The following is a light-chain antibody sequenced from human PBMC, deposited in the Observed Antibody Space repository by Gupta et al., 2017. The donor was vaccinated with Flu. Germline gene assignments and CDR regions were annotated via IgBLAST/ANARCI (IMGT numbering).Light chain of an antibody. V-gene: IGKV1-5*03. CDR1: QTISTW. Sequence: DIQMTQSPSTLSASVGDRVTITCRASQTISTWLAWYQQKPGKAPNLLIYTASTVESGVPSRFSGSGSGTEFILTISSLQPDDFAPYYCQQYNNFPRTFGQGTKVEIK. J-gene: IGKJ1*01. CDR2: TAS. CDR3: QQYNNFPRT.